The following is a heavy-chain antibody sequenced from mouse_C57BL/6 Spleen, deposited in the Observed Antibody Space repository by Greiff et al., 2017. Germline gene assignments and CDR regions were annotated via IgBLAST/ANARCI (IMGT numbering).Heavy chain of an antibody. CDR1: GYAFTNYL. CDR3: ARYYGSSPYYAMDY. D-gene: IGHD1-1*01. V-gene: IGHV1-54*01. J-gene: IGHJ4*01. CDR2: INPGSGGT. Sequence: VKLQESGAELVRPGTSVKVSCKASGYAFTNYLIEWVKQRPGQGLEWIGVINPGSGGTNYNEKFKGKATLTADTSSSTAYMQLSSLTSEDSAVYFCARYYGSSPYYAMDYWGQGTSVTVSS.